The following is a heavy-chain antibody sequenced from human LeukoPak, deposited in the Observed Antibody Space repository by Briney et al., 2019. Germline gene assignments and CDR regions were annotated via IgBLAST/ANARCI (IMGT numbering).Heavy chain of an antibody. CDR1: GGSFSGYY. V-gene: IGHV4-34*01. CDR3: ARKGITIFGVVKGLDY. CDR2: INHSGST. D-gene: IGHD3-3*01. J-gene: IGHJ4*02. Sequence: SETLSLTCAVYGGSFSGYYWSWIRQPPGKGLEWIGEINHSGSTNYNPSLKSRVTISVDTSKNQFSLELSSVTAADTAVYYCARKGITIFGVVKGLDYWGQGTLVTVSS.